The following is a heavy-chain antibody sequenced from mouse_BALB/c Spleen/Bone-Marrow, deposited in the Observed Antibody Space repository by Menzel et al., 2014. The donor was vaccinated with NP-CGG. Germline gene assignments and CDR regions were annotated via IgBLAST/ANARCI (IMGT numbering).Heavy chain of an antibody. Sequence: EVQLQQSGAELVKPGASVKLSCTASGFNIKDTYMHWVKQRPEQGLEWIGRIDPANGNTKYDPKFQGKATITADTSSNTAYLQLSSLTSEDTAVYYCARYRLGTYFDHGGQDPPPPAPS. CDR1: GFNIKDTY. CDR2: IDPANGNT. J-gene: IGHJ2*01. CDR3: ARYRLGTYFDH. V-gene: IGHV14-3*02. D-gene: IGHD2-14*01.